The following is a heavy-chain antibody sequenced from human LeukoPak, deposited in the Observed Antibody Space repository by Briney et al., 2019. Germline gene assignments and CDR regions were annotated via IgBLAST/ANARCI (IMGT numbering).Heavy chain of an antibody. V-gene: IGHV3-30*03. Sequence: GGSLRLSCAASGFTVSSNYMSWVRQAPGKGLEWVAVISYDGSNKYYADSVKGRFTISRDNSKNTLYLQMNSLRAEDTAVYYCARAYSLCTNGVCYTLDYWGQGTLVTVSS. CDR2: ISYDGSNK. J-gene: IGHJ4*02. CDR1: GFTVSSNY. CDR3: ARAYSLCTNGVCYTLDY. D-gene: IGHD2-8*01.